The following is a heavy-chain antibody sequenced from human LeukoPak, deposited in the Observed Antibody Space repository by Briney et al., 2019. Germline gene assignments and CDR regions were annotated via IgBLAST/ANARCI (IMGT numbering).Heavy chain of an antibody. J-gene: IGHJ4*02. CDR2: ISSDGSNK. Sequence: GGSLRLSCAASGFTFNSHAMHWVRQAPGKGLEWVAVISSDGSNKYYADSVKGRFTISRDNSKNTLYLQMNSLRAEDTAVYYCAKEDYSSSFDYWGQGTLVTVSS. CDR3: AKEDYSSSFDY. D-gene: IGHD4-11*01. CDR1: GFTFNSHA. V-gene: IGHV3-30-3*01.